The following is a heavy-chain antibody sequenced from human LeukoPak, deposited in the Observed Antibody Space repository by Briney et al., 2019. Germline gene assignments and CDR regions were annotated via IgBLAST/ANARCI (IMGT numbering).Heavy chain of an antibody. CDR1: GGSISSGSYY. J-gene: IGHJ3*02. D-gene: IGHD2-2*01. CDR3: ASDYHDAFDI. CDR2: IYTSGST. Sequence: SQTLSLTCTVSGGSISSGSYYWSWIRQPAGKGLEWIGRIYTSGSTNYNPSLKSRVTMSVDTSKNQFSLKLSSVTAADTAVYYCASDYHDAFDIWGQGTMVTVSS. V-gene: IGHV4-61*02.